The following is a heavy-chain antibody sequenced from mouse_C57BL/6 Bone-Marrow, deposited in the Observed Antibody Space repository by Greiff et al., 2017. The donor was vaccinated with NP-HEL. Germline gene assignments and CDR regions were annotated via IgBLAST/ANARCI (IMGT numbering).Heavy chain of an antibody. CDR1: GYAFTNYL. J-gene: IGHJ2*01. Sequence: VQLQQSGAELVRPGTSVKVSCKASGYAFTNYLIEWVKQRPGQGLEWIGVINPGSGGTNYNEKFKGKATLTADKSSSTAYMQLSSLTSEDSAVYFCARRGLSGDYWGQGTTLTVSS. V-gene: IGHV1-54*01. CDR3: ARRGLSGDY. CDR2: INPGSGGT.